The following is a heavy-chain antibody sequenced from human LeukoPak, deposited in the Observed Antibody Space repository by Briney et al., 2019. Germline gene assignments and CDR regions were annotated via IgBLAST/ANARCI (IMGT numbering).Heavy chain of an antibody. Sequence: SSETLSLTCTVSGGSISSSSYYWGWIRQPPGKGLEWIGEVNHSGSTNYNPSLKSRVTISVDTSKNQFSLKLSSVTAADTAVYYCARVAWGPTVSLMGRFYYGMDVWGQGTTVTVSS. CDR1: GGSISSSSYY. V-gene: IGHV4-39*07. CDR2: VNHSGST. CDR3: ARVAWGPTVSLMGRFYYGMDV. J-gene: IGHJ6*02. D-gene: IGHD4-17*01.